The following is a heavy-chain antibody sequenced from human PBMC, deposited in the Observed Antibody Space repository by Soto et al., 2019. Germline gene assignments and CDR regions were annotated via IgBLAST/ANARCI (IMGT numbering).Heavy chain of an antibody. CDR3: ARDANDFWRKGDYYYYGMDV. D-gene: IGHD3-3*01. CDR1: GGTFSSYA. J-gene: IGHJ6*02. Sequence: ASVKVSCKASGGTFSSYAISWVRQAPGQGLEWMGGIIPIFGTANYAQKFQGRVTITADESTSTAYMELSSLRSEDTAVYYCARDANDFWRKGDYYYYGMDVWGQGTTVTVSS. CDR2: IIPIFGTA. V-gene: IGHV1-69*13.